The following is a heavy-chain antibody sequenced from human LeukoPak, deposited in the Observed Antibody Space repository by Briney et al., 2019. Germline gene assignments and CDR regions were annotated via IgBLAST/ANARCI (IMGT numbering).Heavy chain of an antibody. CDR2: INSDGSST. CDR1: GFTFSSYW. CDR3: ARDLPAEWELLGGYYFDY. V-gene: IGHV3-74*01. Sequence: PGGSLRLSCAASGFTFSSYWMHWVRQAPGKGLVWVSRINSDGSSTSYADSVKGRFTISRDNSKNTLYLQTNSLRAEDTAVYYCARDLPAEWELLGGYYFDYWGQGTLVSVSS. J-gene: IGHJ4*02. D-gene: IGHD1-26*01.